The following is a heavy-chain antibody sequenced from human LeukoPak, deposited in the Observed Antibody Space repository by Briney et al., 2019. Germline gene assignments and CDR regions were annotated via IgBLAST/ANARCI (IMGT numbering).Heavy chain of an antibody. CDR2: INPNSGGT. D-gene: IGHD3-22*01. J-gene: IGHJ6*02. CDR3: ARHYYDSSGLLGMDV. Sequence: GASVTVSCKASGYTFTGYYMHWVRQAPGQGLEWMGWINPNSGGTNYAQKFQGRVTMTRDTSISTAYMELSRLRSDDTAVYYCARHYYDSSGLLGMDVWGQGTTVTVSS. V-gene: IGHV1-2*02. CDR1: GYTFTGYY.